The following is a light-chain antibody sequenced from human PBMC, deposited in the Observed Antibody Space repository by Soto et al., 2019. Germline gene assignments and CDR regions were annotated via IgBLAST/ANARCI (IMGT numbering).Light chain of an antibody. V-gene: IGLV2-14*03. CDR3: TSYTSRSTFL. CDR2: EVN. Sequence: QSVLTQPASVSGSPGQSVTISCTGTSSDVGDNNYVSWYQQHPGKAPKLIIYEVNNRPSGVSNRFSGSKSGNTASLTISGLQAEDEADYYCTSYTSRSTFLFGGGTQLTVL. CDR1: SSDVGDNNY. J-gene: IGLJ2*01.